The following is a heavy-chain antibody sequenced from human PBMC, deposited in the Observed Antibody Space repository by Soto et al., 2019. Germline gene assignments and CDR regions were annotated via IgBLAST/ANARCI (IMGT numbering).Heavy chain of an antibody. V-gene: IGHV3-13*01. Sequence: EVQLVESGGGLVQPGGSLRLSCAASGFTFSSYDMHWVRQATGKGLEWVSAIGTAGDTYYPGSVKGRFTISSENAKNSLYHKTNSLRAGDTAVYYCAREPTIFGVAYGMDVWGQGTTVTVSS. CDR1: GFTFSSYD. CDR2: IGTAGDT. CDR3: AREPTIFGVAYGMDV. D-gene: IGHD3-3*01. J-gene: IGHJ6*02.